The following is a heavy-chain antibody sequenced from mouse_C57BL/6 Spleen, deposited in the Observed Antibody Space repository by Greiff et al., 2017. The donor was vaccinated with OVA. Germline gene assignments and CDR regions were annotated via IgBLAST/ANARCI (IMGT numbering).Heavy chain of an antibody. Sequence: EVQRVESGGGLVKPGGSLKLSCAASGFTFSSYAMSWVRQTPEKRLEWVATISDGGSYTYYPDNVKGRFTISRDNAKNNLYLQMSHLKSEDTAMYYCAREGHYSNSYFDYWGQGTTLTVSS. CDR2: ISDGGSYT. D-gene: IGHD2-5*01. CDR3: AREGHYSNSYFDY. J-gene: IGHJ2*01. V-gene: IGHV5-4*01. CDR1: GFTFSSYA.